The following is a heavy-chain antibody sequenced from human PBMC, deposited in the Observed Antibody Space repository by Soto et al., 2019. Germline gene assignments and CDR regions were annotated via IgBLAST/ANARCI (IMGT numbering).Heavy chain of an antibody. V-gene: IGHV4-31*02. CDR2: IYYSGST. CDR3: ARVRYYYYCTGYSPYYVMDV. J-gene: IGHJ6*02. Sequence: SETLSLTWTVSGGYISSGGYYWSWIRQHPGKVLEWIGYIYYSGSTYYNPSLKSRVTISVDTSKNQFSLKLSSVTAADTAVYKCARVRYYYYCTGYSPYYVMDVWSQASTVTV. D-gene: IGHD3-22*01. CDR1: GGYISSGGYY.